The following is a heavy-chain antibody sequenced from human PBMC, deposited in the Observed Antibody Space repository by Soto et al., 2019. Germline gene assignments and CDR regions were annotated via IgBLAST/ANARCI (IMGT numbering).Heavy chain of an antibody. V-gene: IGHV3-64*02. Sequence: GGSLRLSCPASGFTCSSYGMHWVRQAPGKGLEYVSAINSNGGNTYYADSVKGRFTISRDNSKNTLYLQMGSLRAEDMAVYYCARVFYDSSGYYYDYWGQGTLVTVSS. CDR3: ARVFYDSSGYYYDY. CDR1: GFTCSSYG. D-gene: IGHD3-22*01. J-gene: IGHJ4*02. CDR2: INSNGGNT.